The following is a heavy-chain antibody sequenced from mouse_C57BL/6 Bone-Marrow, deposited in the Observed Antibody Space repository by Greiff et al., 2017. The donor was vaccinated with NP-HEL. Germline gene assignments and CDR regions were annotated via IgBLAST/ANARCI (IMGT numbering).Heavy chain of an antibody. D-gene: IGHD1-1*01. CDR2: IDPSDSET. Sequence: VQLQQPGAELVRPGSSVKLSCKASGYTFTSYWMHWVKQRPIQGLEWIGNIDPSDSETHYNQKFKDKATLTVDKSSSTAYMQLSSLTSEDSAVYYCARGVYCGSSDFDYWGQGTTLTVSS. CDR3: ARGVYCGSSDFDY. CDR1: GYTFTSYW. V-gene: IGHV1-52*01. J-gene: IGHJ2*01.